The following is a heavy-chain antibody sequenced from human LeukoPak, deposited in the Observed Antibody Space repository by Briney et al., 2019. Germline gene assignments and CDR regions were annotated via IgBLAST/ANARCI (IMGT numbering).Heavy chain of an antibody. V-gene: IGHV4-34*01. CDR3: ARSRRSPPNYFDY. CDR1: GGSFSGYY. J-gene: IGHJ4*02. Sequence: SETLSLTCAVYGGSFSGYYWSWIRQPPGKGLEWIGEINHSGSTNYNPSLKSRVTISVDTSKNQFSLKLSSVTAADTAVYYCARSRRSPPNYFDYWGQGTLVTVSS. CDR2: INHSGST. D-gene: IGHD6-25*01.